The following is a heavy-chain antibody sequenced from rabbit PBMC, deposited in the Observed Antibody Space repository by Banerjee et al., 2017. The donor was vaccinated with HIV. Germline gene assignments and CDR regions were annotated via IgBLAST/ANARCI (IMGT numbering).Heavy chain of an antibody. CDR2: IYGDDSDST. CDR1: GFSFSSNA. Sequence: QSLEESGGDLVQPGASLTLTCTVSGFSFSSNAMCWVRQAPGKGLEWITCIYGDDSDSTYYASWARGRFTASKTSSTTVTLQMTSLTVADTATYFCARNGASSGWGGDLWGQGTLVTVS. D-gene: IGHD4-1*01. CDR3: ARNGASSGWGGDL. J-gene: IGHJ3*01. V-gene: IGHV1S40*01.